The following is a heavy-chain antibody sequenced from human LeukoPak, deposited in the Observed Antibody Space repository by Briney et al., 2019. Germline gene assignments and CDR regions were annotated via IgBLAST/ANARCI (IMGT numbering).Heavy chain of an antibody. J-gene: IGHJ3*02. Sequence: GGSLRLSCAASGFTFSYYWMSWVRQAPGKGLEWVANIKHDGSEKYYVDSVKGRFTISRDNAKNSLYLQMNSLRAEDTAVYYCARLGDSSGNDAFDIWGQGTMVTVSS. V-gene: IGHV3-7*01. CDR2: IKHDGSEK. CDR1: GFTFSYYW. CDR3: ARLGDSSGNDAFDI. D-gene: IGHD3-22*01.